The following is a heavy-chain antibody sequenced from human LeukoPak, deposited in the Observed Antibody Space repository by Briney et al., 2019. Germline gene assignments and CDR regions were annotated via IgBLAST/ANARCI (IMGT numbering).Heavy chain of an antibody. J-gene: IGHJ5*02. V-gene: IGHV4-39*01. Sequence: SETLSLTCTVSGGSISSSSYYWGWIRQPPGKGLEWTGSIYYSGSTYYNPSLKSRVTISVDTSKNQFSLKLSSVTAADTAVYYCARHCGGDCYSGLWFDPWGQGTLVTVSS. D-gene: IGHD2-21*02. CDR1: GGSISSSSYY. CDR2: IYYSGST. CDR3: ARHCGGDCYSGLWFDP.